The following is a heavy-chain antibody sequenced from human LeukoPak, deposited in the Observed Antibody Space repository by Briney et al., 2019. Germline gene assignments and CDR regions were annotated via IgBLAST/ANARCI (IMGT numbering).Heavy chain of an antibody. CDR2: ISYDGSNK. CDR1: GFTFSGYG. Sequence: GRSLRLSCAASGFTFSGYGMHWVRQAPGKGLEWVAVISYDGSNKYYADSVKGRFTISRDNSKNTLYLQMNSLRAEDTAVYYCAKEFGAFGDYWGQGTLVTVSS. CDR3: AKEFGAFGDY. V-gene: IGHV3-30*18. D-gene: IGHD3-10*01. J-gene: IGHJ4*02.